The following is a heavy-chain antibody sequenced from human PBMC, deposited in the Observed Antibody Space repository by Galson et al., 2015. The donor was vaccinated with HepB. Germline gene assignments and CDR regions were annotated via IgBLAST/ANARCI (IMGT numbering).Heavy chain of an antibody. CDR1: GFAVSSNY. CDR2: IYSGGST. V-gene: IGHV3-66*01. J-gene: IGHJ4*02. CDR3: ASLPAAPFDY. D-gene: IGHD2-2*01. Sequence: SLRLSCAASGFAVSSNYMSWVRQAPGKGLEWVSVIYSGGSTYYADSVKGRFTISRDNSKNTLYLQMNSLRAEDTAVYYCASLPAAPFDYWGQGTLVTVSS.